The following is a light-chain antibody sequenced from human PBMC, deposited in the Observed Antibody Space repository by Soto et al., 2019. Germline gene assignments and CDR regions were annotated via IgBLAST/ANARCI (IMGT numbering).Light chain of an antibody. CDR1: QSINRY. V-gene: IGKV1-39*01. CDR3: QQSYTTPRT. J-gene: IGKJ1*01. CDR2: AAS. Sequence: DIQMTQSPSSLSASVRDRVTITCRASQSINRYLNWYQQKPGEAPKLLIYAASNLHSGVPSRFSGSGSGTDFTLTISSLQPEDFAVYFCQQSYTTPRTFGQGTKVDIK.